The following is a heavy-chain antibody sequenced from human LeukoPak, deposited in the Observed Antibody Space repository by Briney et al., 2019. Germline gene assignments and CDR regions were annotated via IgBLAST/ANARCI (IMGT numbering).Heavy chain of an antibody. CDR1: EFSFGSNY. CDR2: INYSENT. D-gene: IGHD3-10*01. CDR3: ARVTYYHGAVAYRGEDYFDF. V-gene: IGHV4-34*01. J-gene: IGHJ4*01. Sequence: GSLRLSCAASEFSFGSNYMTWVRQAPGKGLEWIGLINYSENTYYNPSLKSRLTISVDTSTNQFSLNLRSVTASDTALYFCARVTYYHGAVAYRGEDYFDFWGPGPLVTVSS.